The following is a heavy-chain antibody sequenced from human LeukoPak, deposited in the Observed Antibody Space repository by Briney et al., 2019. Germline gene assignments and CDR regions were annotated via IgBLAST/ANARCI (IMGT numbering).Heavy chain of an antibody. CDR2: IYSGGST. CDR1: GFTVSSNY. J-gene: IGHJ4*02. V-gene: IGHV3-66*01. D-gene: IGHD6-13*01. Sequence: GGSLRLSCAASGFTVSSNYMSWVRQAPGKGLEWVSVIYSGGSTYYADSVKGRFTSSRDTSKNTLDLQTNSLRAEDTAVYYCARGPAAGTRLLDWGQGTLVTVSS. CDR3: ARGPAAGTRLLD.